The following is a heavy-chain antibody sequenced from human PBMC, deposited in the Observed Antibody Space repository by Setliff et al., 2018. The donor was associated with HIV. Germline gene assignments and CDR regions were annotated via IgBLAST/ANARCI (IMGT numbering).Heavy chain of an antibody. J-gene: IGHJ5*02. CDR1: GYTFTGYY. CDR2: INPNDGGA. D-gene: IGHD1-1*01. Sequence: ASVKVSCKASGYTFTGYYVRWVRQAPGQGLEWMGWINPNDGGANYAPRFQGRVTMTSNTSITAASMELSSLRSDDTAVYYCALSSTTTHPYNWFDPWGQGTLVTVSS. CDR3: ALSSTTTHPYNWFDP. V-gene: IGHV1-2*02.